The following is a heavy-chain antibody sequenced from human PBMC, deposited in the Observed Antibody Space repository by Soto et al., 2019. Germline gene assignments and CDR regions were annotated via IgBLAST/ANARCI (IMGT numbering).Heavy chain of an antibody. V-gene: IGHV3-30-3*01. J-gene: IGHJ3*02. Sequence: SLRLSCAASGFTFSSYAMHWVRQAPGKGLEWVAVISYDGSNKYYADSVKGRFTISRDNSKNTLYLQMNSLRAEDTAVYYCARDPTRYSSSSQAAFDIWGQGTMVTVSS. CDR3: ARDPTRYSSSSQAAFDI. CDR2: ISYDGSNK. CDR1: GFTFSSYA. D-gene: IGHD6-6*01.